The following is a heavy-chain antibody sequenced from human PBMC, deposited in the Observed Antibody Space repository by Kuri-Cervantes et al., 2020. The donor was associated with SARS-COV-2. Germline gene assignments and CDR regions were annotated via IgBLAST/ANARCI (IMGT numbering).Heavy chain of an antibody. CDR3: ARDVRYSGSYQCTS. CDR2: IRSETDGGTT. D-gene: IGHD1-26*01. J-gene: IGHJ5*02. Sequence: GESLKISCAASGLSFNNAWMNWVRQAPGKGLEWVGRIRSETDGGTTDYIAPVKGRFTISRDNSKNTLYLQMNSLRAEDTAVYYCARDVRYSGSYQCTSWGQGTVVTVSS. CDR1: GLSFNNAW. V-gene: IGHV3-15*07.